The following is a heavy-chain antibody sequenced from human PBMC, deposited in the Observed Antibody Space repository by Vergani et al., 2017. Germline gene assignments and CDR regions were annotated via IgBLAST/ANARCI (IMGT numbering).Heavy chain of an antibody. D-gene: IGHD3-3*01. CDR3: AAGADYDFWSGYPIIYGMDV. CDR1: GFTFSSYA. J-gene: IGHJ6*02. CDR2: ISSSSSYI. V-gene: IGHV3-21*01. Sequence: EVQLLESGGGLVQPGGSLRLSCAASGFTFSSYAMSWVRQAPGKGLEWVSSISSSSSYIYYADSVKGRFTISRDNAKNSLYLQMNSLRAEDTAVYYCAAGADYDFWSGYPIIYGMDVWGQGTTVTVSS.